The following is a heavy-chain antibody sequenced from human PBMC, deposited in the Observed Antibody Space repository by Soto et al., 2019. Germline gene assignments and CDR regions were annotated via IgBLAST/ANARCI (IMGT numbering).Heavy chain of an antibody. CDR3: ASGRNDASGYFDY. D-gene: IGHD3-22*01. V-gene: IGHV1-45*02. CDR1: GNTFTYVY. J-gene: IGHJ4*02. Sequence: SEKVSCKGSGNTFTYVYLHWVRQAPGQALEWMGWITPFNGNTKYAQKFQDRVTFTGDTSLNTAYMELSSLRSDDTAMFYCASGRNDASGYFDYWGQEPLVAVSS. CDR2: ITPFNGNT.